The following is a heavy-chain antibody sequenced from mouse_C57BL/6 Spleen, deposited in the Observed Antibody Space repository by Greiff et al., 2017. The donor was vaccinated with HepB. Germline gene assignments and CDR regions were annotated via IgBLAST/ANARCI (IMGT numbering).Heavy chain of an antibody. Sequence: EVKLMESGEGLVKPGGSLKLSCAASGFTFSSYAMSWVRQTPEKRLEWVAYISSGGDYIYYADTVKGRFTISRDNARNTLYLQMSSLKSEDTAMYYCTRVLRSYSDYWGQGTTLTVSS. J-gene: IGHJ2*01. CDR1: GFTFSSYA. V-gene: IGHV5-9-1*02. D-gene: IGHD1-1*01. CDR3: TRVLRSYSDY. CDR2: ISSGGDYI.